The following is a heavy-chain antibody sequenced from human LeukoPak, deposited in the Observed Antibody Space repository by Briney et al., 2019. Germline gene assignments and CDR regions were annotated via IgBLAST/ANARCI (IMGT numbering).Heavy chain of an antibody. CDR1: GGSISRSSYY. J-gene: IGHJ3*02. V-gene: IGHV4-39*01. CDR2: IYYSGST. Sequence: SETLSLACTVSGGSISRSSYYWGWIRQPPGKGLEWIGNIYYSGSTYYNPSLKSRVTISVDTSKNQFSLKLSSVTAADTAVYYCARRALGILTLTLGAFDIWGQGTMVTASS. D-gene: IGHD3-9*01. CDR3: ARRALGILTLTLGAFDI.